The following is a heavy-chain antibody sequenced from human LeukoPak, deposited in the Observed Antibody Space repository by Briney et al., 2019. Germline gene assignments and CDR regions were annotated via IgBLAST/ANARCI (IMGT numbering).Heavy chain of an antibody. J-gene: IGHJ5*02. CDR1: VGSLSNYY. Sequence: SETLSLTCSEYVGSLSNYYWSWIRQPPGKGLEWIGEINHSGSTKYNPSLKSRVTISVDMSKNQFSLELSSVTAADTAVYYCARGPASGSNFAWFDPWGQGTLVTVYS. V-gene: IGHV4-34*01. CDR2: INHSGST. D-gene: IGHD3-10*01. CDR3: ARGPASGSNFAWFDP.